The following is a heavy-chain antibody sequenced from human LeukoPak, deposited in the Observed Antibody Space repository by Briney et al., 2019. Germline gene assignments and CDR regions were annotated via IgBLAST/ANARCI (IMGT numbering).Heavy chain of an antibody. CDR3: ARQGAYGDLNY. V-gene: IGHV3-21*01. D-gene: IGHD4-17*01. CDR2: IGTSGSSI. J-gene: IGHJ4*02. CDR1: GFTFSNYG. Sequence: PGGSLRLSCVASGFTFSNYGMTWVRQAPGKGLEWVSFIGTSGSSIHYADSVKGRFTISRDNAKNSLYLQMNSLSVEDTAVYYCARQGAYGDLNYWGQGTLVTVSS.